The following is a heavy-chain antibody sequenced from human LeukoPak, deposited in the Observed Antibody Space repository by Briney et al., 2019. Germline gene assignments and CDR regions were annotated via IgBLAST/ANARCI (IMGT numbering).Heavy chain of an antibody. CDR3: SRATTYDILTGYSDY. CDR2: ISSSGSTI. CDR1: GFIFSSYE. Sequence: PGGSLRLSCVASGFIFSSYEMNWVRQAPGKGLEWVSYISSSGSTIYYADSVKGRFTISRDNAKKSLYLQMNSLRAEDTAVYYCSRATTYDILTGYSDYWGQGTLVTVSS. J-gene: IGHJ4*02. D-gene: IGHD3-9*01. V-gene: IGHV3-48*03.